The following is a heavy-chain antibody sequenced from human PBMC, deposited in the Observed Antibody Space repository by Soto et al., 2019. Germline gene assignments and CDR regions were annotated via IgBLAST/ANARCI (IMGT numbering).Heavy chain of an antibody. Sequence: PGGSLRLSCTVSGFAFNNYGINWFRRAPGKGLEWVSSISKSDYTYYSDSVKGRFTISRDNAKNSVSLQMNTLRVEDTAVYYCAREDSIIIPAVSDFWGQGTLVTVSS. J-gene: IGHJ4*02. D-gene: IGHD2-2*01. CDR3: AREDSIIIPAVSDF. V-gene: IGHV3-21*06. CDR1: GFAFNNYG. CDR2: ISKSDYT.